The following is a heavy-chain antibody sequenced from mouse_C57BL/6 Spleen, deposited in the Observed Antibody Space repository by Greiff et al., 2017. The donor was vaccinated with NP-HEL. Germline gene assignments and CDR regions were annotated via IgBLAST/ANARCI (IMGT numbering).Heavy chain of an antibody. J-gene: IGHJ3*01. V-gene: IGHV1-81*01. CDR3: ARDYGSSYEGFAY. CDR1: GYTFTSYG. D-gene: IGHD1-1*01. CDR2: IYPRSGNT. Sequence: VKLMESGAELARPGASVKLSCKASGYTFTSYGISWVKQRTGQGLEWIGEIYPRSGNTYYNEKFKGKATLTADKSSSTAYMELRSLTSEDSAVYFCARDYGSSYEGFAYWGQGTLVTVSA.